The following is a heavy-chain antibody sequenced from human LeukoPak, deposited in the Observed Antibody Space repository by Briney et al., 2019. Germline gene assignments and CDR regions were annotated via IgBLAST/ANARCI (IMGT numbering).Heavy chain of an antibody. CDR1: GGSFSSYY. CDR2: IYYSGST. V-gene: IGHV4-59*01. CDR3: ARNARATVNAFDY. D-gene: IGHD4-17*01. Sequence: SETLSLTCAVYGGSFSSYYWSWIRQPPGKGLEWIGYIYYSGSTNYNPSLKSRVTISVDTSKNQFSLKLSSVTAADTAVYYCARNARATVNAFDYWGQGTLVTVSS. J-gene: IGHJ4*02.